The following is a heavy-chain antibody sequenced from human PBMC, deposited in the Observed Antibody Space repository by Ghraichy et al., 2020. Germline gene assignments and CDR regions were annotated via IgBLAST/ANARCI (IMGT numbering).Heavy chain of an antibody. CDR3: AKEGGRLGEGAFDV. CDR2: INSYGSST. J-gene: IGHJ3*01. D-gene: IGHD3-10*01. CDR1: GFTLSNYW. V-gene: IGHV3-74*01. Sequence: GGSLRLSCAASGFTLSNYWMHWVRQAPGKGLVWVSRINSYGSSTLYADSVKGRFTISRDKSKRTMYLQMNSLRADDTAVYYCAKEGGRLGEGAFDVWGQGTKVTVSS.